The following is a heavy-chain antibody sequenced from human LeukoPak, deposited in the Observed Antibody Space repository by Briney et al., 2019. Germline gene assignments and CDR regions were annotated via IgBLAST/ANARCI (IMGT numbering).Heavy chain of an antibody. V-gene: IGHV4-59*01. CDR3: AREAIEYSYGTPYYFDY. J-gene: IGHJ4*02. CDR1: GGSISSYY. Sequence: SETLSLTCTVSGGSISSYYWSWIRQPPGKGLEWIGYIYYSGSTNYNPSLKSRVTISVDTSKNQLSLKLSSVTAADTAVYYCAREAIEYSYGTPYYFDYWGQGTLVTVSS. D-gene: IGHD5-18*01. CDR2: IYYSGST.